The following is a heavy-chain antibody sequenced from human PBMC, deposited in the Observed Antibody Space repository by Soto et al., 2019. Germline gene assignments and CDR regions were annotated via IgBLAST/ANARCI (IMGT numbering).Heavy chain of an antibody. D-gene: IGHD1-1*01. CDR3: AREGGYVDY. J-gene: IGHJ4*02. CDR2: IDESGDS. CDR1: GGPIRSSSHY. Sequence: SETLSLSCTVSGGPIRSSSHYWGWIRQSPGTGLEWIGSIDESGDSYYNPSLKSRVTIFVDTSKNQFSLKLISVTGADSAIYYCAREGGYVDYWGQGTLVTVSS. V-gene: IGHV4-39*02.